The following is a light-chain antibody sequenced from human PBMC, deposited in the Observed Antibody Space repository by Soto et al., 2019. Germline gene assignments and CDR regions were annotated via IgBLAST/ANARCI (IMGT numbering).Light chain of an antibody. J-gene: IGLJ1*01. Sequence: QSALTQPASVSGSPGQTITISCTGTSSDIGGYNAVSWYQHHPGKAPKLIIYEVTHRPSGVSDRFSASKSGNTASLTIPGLQAEDEADYYCSSYTSSSTLPFGTGTKVTVL. CDR1: SSDIGGYNA. V-gene: IGLV2-14*01. CDR2: EVT. CDR3: SSYTSSSTLP.